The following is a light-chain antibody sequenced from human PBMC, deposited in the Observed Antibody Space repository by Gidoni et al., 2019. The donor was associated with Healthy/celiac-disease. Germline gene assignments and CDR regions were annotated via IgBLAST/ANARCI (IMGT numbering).Light chain of an antibody. Sequence: ELVMTQSPATLSVSPGERATLSCRASQSVSSNVAWYQQKPGQAPRLLIYGASTRATGIPARFSGSGSGTEFTLTISSLQSEDFAVYYCQQYNNWPQTFGQGTKVEIK. CDR1: QSVSSN. V-gene: IGKV3-15*01. J-gene: IGKJ1*01. CDR2: GAS. CDR3: QQYNNWPQT.